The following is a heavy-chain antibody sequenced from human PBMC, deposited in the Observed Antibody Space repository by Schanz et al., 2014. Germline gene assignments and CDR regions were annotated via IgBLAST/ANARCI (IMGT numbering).Heavy chain of an antibody. CDR2: ISYDGSNK. J-gene: IGHJ5*02. V-gene: IGHV3-30*04. CDR3: ARDPSGSYGWFDP. Sequence: QVQLVESGGGVVQPGRSLRLSCAASGFTFSSYAMHWVRQAPGKGLEWVAVISYDGSNKYYADSVKGRFTISRDNSKNTLYLQMNSLRAEDMAVYYCARDPSGSYGWFDPWGQGTLVTVSS. D-gene: IGHD1-26*01. CDR1: GFTFSSYA.